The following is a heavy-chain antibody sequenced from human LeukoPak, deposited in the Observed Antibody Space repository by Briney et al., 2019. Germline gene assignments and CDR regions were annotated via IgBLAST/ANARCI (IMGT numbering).Heavy chain of an antibody. CDR2: IYYSGST. D-gene: IGHD5-18*01. CDR3: AREGYSYGLDY. J-gene: IGHJ4*02. V-gene: IGHV4-59*01. CDR1: GGSISSYY. Sequence: PSETLSLTRTVSGGSISSYYWSWIRQPPGKGLEWIGYIYYSGSTNYNPSLKSRVTISVDTSKNQFSLKLSSVTAADTAVYYCAREGYSYGLDYWGQGTLVTVSS.